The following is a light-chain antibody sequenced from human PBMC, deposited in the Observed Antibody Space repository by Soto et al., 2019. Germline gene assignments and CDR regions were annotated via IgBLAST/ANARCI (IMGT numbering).Light chain of an antibody. CDR1: QDITNF. CDR3: QHLNSYPYT. J-gene: IGKJ2*01. Sequence: DIQFTQSPSFLSASVGDRVTITCRASQDITNFLAWYQQKPWKAPELLIYGASTLHSGVPPRFSGSGSGTEFTLTISSLQPEDFATYHCQHLNSYPYTFGQGTKVDIK. CDR2: GAS. V-gene: IGKV1-9*01.